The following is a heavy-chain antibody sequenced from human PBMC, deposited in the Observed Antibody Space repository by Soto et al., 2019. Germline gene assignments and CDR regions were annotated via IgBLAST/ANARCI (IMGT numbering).Heavy chain of an antibody. D-gene: IGHD2-21*02. CDR1: GYTFTGYY. Sequence: ASVKVSCKASGYTFTGYYMHWVRQAPGQGREWMGWINPNSGGTNYAQKFQGRVTITADESTSTAYMELSSLRSEDTAVYYCARGGYCGGDCYFRYYYYYGMDVWGQGTTVTVSS. J-gene: IGHJ6*02. CDR3: ARGGYCGGDCYFRYYYYYGMDV. V-gene: IGHV1-2*02. CDR2: INPNSGGT.